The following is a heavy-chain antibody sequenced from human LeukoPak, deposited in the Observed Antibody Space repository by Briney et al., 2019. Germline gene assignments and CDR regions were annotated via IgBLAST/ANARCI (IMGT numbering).Heavy chain of an antibody. Sequence: GGSLRLSCAASGFTFSSYAMHWVRQAPGKGLEWVAVISYDGSNKYYADSVKGRFTISRDNAKNSLYLQMNSLRAEDTAVYYCARDQSPGGDERPNYYYYYGMDVWGQGATVTVSS. V-gene: IGHV3-30-3*01. J-gene: IGHJ6*02. CDR1: GFTFSSYA. CDR2: ISYDGSNK. CDR3: ARDQSPGGDERPNYYYYYGMDV.